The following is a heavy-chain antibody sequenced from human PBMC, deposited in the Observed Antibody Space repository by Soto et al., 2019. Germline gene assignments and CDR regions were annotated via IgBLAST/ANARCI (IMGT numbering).Heavy chain of an antibody. D-gene: IGHD3-22*01. V-gene: IGHV4-59*01. CDR1: GGSISSYY. J-gene: IGHJ6*02. CDR2: IYYSGST. CDR3: ARGGDYYDSSGYYYYGMDV. Sequence: SETLSLTCIVSGGSISSYYWSWIRQPPGKGLEWIGYIYYSGSTNYNPSLKSRVTISVDTSKNQFSLKLSSVTAADTAVYYCARGGDYYDSSGYYYYGMDVWGQGTTVTVSS.